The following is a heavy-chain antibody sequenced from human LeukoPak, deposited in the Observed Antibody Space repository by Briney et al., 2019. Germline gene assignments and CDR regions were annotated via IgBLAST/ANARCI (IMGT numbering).Heavy chain of an antibody. CDR1: GGSISSGSYY. CDR2: IYTSGST. V-gene: IGHV4-61*02. Sequence: SETLSLTCTVSGGSISSGSYYWSWIRQPAGKGLEWIGRIYTSGSTNYNPSLKSRVTISVDTSKNQFSLKLSSVTAADTAVYYCAREGRAAATFDPWGQGTLVTVSS. CDR3: AREGRAAATFDP. D-gene: IGHD6-13*01. J-gene: IGHJ5*02.